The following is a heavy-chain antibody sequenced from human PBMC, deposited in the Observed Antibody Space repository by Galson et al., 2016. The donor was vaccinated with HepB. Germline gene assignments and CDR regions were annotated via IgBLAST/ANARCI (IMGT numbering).Heavy chain of an antibody. CDR1: GFTFSSYS. D-gene: IGHD3-10*01. V-gene: IGHV3-21*04. CDR2: ISSSSSYI. Sequence: SLRLSCAASGFTFSSYSMNWVRQAPGKGLEWVSSISSSSSYIYYADSVKGRFTISRDDSKRMAFLQMNSLKTEDTAVYYCTRVGYRLWFGAPIKDHGMDVWGQGTTVTVSS. CDR3: TRVGYRLWFGAPIKDHGMDV. J-gene: IGHJ6*02.